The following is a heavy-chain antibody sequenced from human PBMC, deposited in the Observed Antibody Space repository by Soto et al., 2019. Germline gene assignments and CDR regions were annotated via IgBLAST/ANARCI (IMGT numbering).Heavy chain of an antibody. D-gene: IGHD2-2*01. Sequence: GASVKVSCKASGYTFTSYGISWVRQAPGQGLEWMGWISAYNGNTNYAQKLQGRVTMTTDTSTSTAYMELRSLRSDDTAVYYCARDPPYRGLTAAIPVTFDYWGQGTLVTVSS. CDR2: ISAYNGNT. J-gene: IGHJ4*02. CDR3: ARDPPYRGLTAAIPVTFDY. CDR1: GYTFTSYG. V-gene: IGHV1-18*04.